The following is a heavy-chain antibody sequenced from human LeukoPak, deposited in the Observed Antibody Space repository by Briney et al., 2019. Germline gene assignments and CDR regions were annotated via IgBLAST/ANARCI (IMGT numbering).Heavy chain of an antibody. V-gene: IGHV4-59*01. Sequence: SETLSLTCTVSGGSISSYYWSWIRQPAGKGLEWIGNILYSGSTNYNPSLKSRVTISVDTSKNQFSLKLSSVTAADTAVYYCARDSSSWRLDYWGQGTLVTVSS. CDR3: ARDSSSWRLDY. J-gene: IGHJ4*02. CDR2: ILYSGST. CDR1: GGSISSYY. D-gene: IGHD6-13*01.